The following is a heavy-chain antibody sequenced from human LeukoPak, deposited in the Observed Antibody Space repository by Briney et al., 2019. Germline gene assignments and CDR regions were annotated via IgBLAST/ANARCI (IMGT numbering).Heavy chain of an antibody. Sequence: GGSLRLSCAASGFTFSSYAMSWVRQAPGKGLEWVSAISGSGGSTYYADSVKGRFTISRDNSKNTLYLQMNSLRVEDTAVYYCARDLYSGSYYDFDYWGQGTLVTVSS. CDR1: GFTFSSYA. V-gene: IGHV3-23*01. J-gene: IGHJ4*02. CDR2: ISGSGGST. D-gene: IGHD1-26*01. CDR3: ARDLYSGSYYDFDY.